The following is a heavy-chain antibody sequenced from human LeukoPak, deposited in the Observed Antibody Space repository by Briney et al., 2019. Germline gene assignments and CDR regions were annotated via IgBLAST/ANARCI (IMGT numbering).Heavy chain of an antibody. CDR1: GFTFSSYW. Sequence: HPGGSLRLSCAASGFTFSSYWMSWVRQAPGKGLEWMANIKQDGSEKYYVDSVKGRFTISRDNFQNTLFLQLNNLRVDDTAVYYCAKVNYYHPYFWGQGTLVTVSS. CDR3: AKVNYYHPYF. J-gene: IGHJ4*02. D-gene: IGHD3-22*01. CDR2: IKQDGSEK. V-gene: IGHV3-7*03.